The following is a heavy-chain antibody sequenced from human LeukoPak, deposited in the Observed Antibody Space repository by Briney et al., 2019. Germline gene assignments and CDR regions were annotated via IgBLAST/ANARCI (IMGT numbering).Heavy chain of an antibody. CDR2: ITNDGSST. D-gene: IGHD3-22*01. CDR3: VRSAFHAGSGNYYDY. V-gene: IGHV3-74*01. Sequence: GGSLRLSCAASGLTFSSHWMHWVRQAPGKGLVWVSRITNDGSSTTYADSVKGRFTISRDNAENTLYLQMNSLRVEDTAVYYCVRSAFHAGSGNYYDYWGQGTLVTVSS. J-gene: IGHJ4*02. CDR1: GLTFSSHW.